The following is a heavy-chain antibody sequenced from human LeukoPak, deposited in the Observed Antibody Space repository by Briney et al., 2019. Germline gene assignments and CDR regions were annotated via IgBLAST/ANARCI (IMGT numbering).Heavy chain of an antibody. CDR1: GYTLTELS. CDR2: FDPEDGET. CDR3: ATVGMHYYDSSGYYYNY. V-gene: IGHV1-24*01. D-gene: IGHD3-22*01. J-gene: IGHJ4*02. Sequence: ASVKVSCKVSGYTLTELSMHWVRQAPGKGLEWMGGFDPEDGETIYAQKFQGRVTMTEDTSTDTAYMELSSLRSEDTAVYYCATVGMHYYDSSGYYYNYWGQGTLATVSS.